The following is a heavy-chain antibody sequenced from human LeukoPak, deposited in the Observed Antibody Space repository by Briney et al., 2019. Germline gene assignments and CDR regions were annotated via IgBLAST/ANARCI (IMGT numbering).Heavy chain of an antibody. CDR1: ENRLTQLP. CDR3: ATLLDSFWAGHSVPPEDY. Sequence: ASVTVSCKLSENRLTQLPMHWVRQAPGEALEWVRGFRPENDVPIYAQKFQGRVAMTTDTSTDTAYMELRSLKSDDTAVYFCATLLDSFWAGHSVPPEDYWGQGTLVTVSS. D-gene: IGHD3/OR15-3a*01. J-gene: IGHJ4*02. V-gene: IGHV1-24*01. CDR2: FRPENDVP.